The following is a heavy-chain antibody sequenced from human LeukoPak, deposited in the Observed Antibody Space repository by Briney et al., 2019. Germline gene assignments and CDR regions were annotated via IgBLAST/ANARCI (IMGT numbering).Heavy chain of an antibody. V-gene: IGHV3-21*01. CDR2: IGSSSSYI. D-gene: IGHD4-17*01. J-gene: IGHJ3*02. CDR1: GFTFSRYS. CDR3: ARDRIIYGDYGDAFDI. Sequence: GGSLRLSCAASGFTFSRYSMNWVRQAPGRGLEWVSSIGSSSSYIYYADSLKGRFTISRDNAKNSLYLQMNSLRAEDTAVYFCARDRIIYGDYGDAFDIWGQGTVVTVSS.